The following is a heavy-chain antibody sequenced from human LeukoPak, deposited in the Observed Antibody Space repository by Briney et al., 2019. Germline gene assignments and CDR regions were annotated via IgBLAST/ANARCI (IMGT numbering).Heavy chain of an antibody. CDR1: GGTFNNYA. Sequence: ASVKVSCKASGGTFNNYAINWVRQAPGQGLEWMGGIVPFVGTAHYAQKFQGRVTITADESTSTAYMELSSLRSEDTAVYYCARDVAAPTDYXXQGTLVTVSS. J-gene: IGHJ4*02. CDR2: IVPFVGTA. V-gene: IGHV1-69*01. CDR3: ARDVAAPTDY. D-gene: IGHD6-6*01.